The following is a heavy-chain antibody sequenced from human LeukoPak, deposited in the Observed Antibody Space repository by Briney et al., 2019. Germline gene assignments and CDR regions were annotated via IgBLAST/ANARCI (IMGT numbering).Heavy chain of an antibody. CDR1: GFTFSSYA. V-gene: IGHV3-23*01. D-gene: IGHD2/OR15-2a*01. Sequence: GGSLRLSCAASGFTFSSYAMSWVRQAPGKGLEWVSGISGSGDNTYYADSVKGRFTISRDNSKNTLYLQMNSLRAEDTAVYYCAKLAIYGPDDYWGQGTLVTVSS. CDR3: AKLAIYGPDDY. CDR2: ISGSGDNT. J-gene: IGHJ4*02.